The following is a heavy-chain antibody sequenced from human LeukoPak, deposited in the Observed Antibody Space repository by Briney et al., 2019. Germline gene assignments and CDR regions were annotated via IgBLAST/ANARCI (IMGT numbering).Heavy chain of an antibody. CDR3: ARGAFGVLLSAFDT. D-gene: IGHD3-3*01. J-gene: IGHJ3*02. Sequence: SETLSLTCTVSGDSISSGYYWGWIRQPPGKGLEWIGNIYHSGSTYSNPSLKSRVIISVDTSKNQFSLKLSSVTAADTAVYWCARGAFGVLLSAFDTWGQGTMVTVSS. CDR2: IYHSGST. CDR1: GDSISSGYY. V-gene: IGHV4-38-2*02.